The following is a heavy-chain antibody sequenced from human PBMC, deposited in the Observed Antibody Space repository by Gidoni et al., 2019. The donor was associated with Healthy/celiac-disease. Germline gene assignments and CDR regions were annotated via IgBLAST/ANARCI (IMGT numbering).Heavy chain of an antibody. CDR3: ARDPDYVSPGPSTEYFQH. V-gene: IGHV1-69*04. J-gene: IGHJ1*01. CDR2: IIPILGIA. Sequence: QVQLVQSGAEVKKPGSSVKVSCKASGGTFSSYAISWVRQAPGQGLEWMGRIIPILGIANYAQKFQGRVTITADKSTSTAYMELSSLRSEDTAVYYCARDPDYVSPGPSTEYFQHWGQGTLVTVSS. D-gene: IGHD4-17*01. CDR1: GGTFSSYA.